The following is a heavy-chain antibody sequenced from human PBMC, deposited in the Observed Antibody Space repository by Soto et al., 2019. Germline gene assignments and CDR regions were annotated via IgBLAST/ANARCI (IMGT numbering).Heavy chain of an antibody. D-gene: IGHD1-26*01. V-gene: IGHV3-66*01. J-gene: IGHJ4*02. Sequence: EVPVVESGGGLVQPGGSLRLSCAASGFTVSNNYMTWVRQAPGKGLEWVSLIYSRGGTDYADSVKGRFTISRDNSKNMVYLQMNSLRVEDTAVYYCARGGSGSQTVGYWGQGARVTVSS. CDR2: IYSRGGT. CDR1: GFTVSNNY. CDR3: ARGGSGSQTVGY.